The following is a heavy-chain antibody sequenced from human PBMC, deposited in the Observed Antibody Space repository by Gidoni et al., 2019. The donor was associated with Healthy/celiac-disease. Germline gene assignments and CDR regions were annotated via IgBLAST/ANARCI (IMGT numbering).Heavy chain of an antibody. D-gene: IGHD6-19*01. CDR3: AKALSSGWEGASFDY. CDR2: ISWNSGSI. CDR1: AFTFADYA. Sequence: EVQLVESGGGLVQPGRSLRLSCAASAFTFADYAMHWVRQAPGKGLEWVSGISWNSGSIGYADSVKGRFTISRDNAKNSLYLQMNSLRAEDTALYYCAKALSSGWEGASFDYWGQGTLVTVSS. J-gene: IGHJ4*02. V-gene: IGHV3-9*01.